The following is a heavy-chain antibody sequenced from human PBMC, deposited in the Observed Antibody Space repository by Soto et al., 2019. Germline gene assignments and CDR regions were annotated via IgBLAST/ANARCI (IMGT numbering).Heavy chain of an antibody. J-gene: IGHJ6*02. Sequence: SETLSLTCTVSGGSISSYYWSWIRQPPGRGLEWIGYIYYSGSTNYNPSLKSRVTISVDTSKNQFSLKLSSVTAADTAVYYCARVTVTPCYYYYYGMDVWGQGTTVTVSS. CDR3: ARVTVTPCYYYYYGMDV. V-gene: IGHV4-59*01. D-gene: IGHD4-4*01. CDR2: IYYSGST. CDR1: GGSISSYY.